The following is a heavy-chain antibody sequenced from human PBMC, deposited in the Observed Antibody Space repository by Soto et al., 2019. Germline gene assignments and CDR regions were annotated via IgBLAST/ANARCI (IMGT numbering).Heavy chain of an antibody. CDR3: ARAGGHGDYGQRRRSLFDY. Sequence: QVQLQQWGAGLLKPSETLSLTCAVYGGSFSGYYWRWIRQPPGKGLEWIGEINHSGSTNYNPSLKSRVTISVDTSKNQFSLKLSSVTAADTAVYYCARAGGHGDYGQRRRSLFDYWGQGTLVTVSS. J-gene: IGHJ4*02. CDR2: INHSGST. D-gene: IGHD4-17*01. CDR1: GGSFSGYY. V-gene: IGHV4-34*01.